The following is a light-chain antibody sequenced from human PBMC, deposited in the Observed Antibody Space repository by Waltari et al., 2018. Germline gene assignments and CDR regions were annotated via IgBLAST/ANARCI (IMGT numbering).Light chain of an antibody. CDR2: EGT. J-gene: IGLJ1*01. V-gene: IGLV2-23*01. Sequence: QSALTQPASVSGSPGQSITISCTGSSHDIGTYNLVSSYHQHPGKAPKLMICEGTERPSGVSNRFSGSKSGNTASLTISGLQAEDEADYYCCSYAGSTTFLYVFGTGTKVTVL. CDR3: CSYAGSTTFLYV. CDR1: SHDIGTYNL.